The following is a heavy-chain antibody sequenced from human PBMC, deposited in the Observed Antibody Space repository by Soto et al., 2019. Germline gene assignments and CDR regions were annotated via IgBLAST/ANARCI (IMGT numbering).Heavy chain of an antibody. Sequence: QLQLQESGPGLVKPSETLSLTCTVSGGSISSSSYYWGWIRQPPGKGLEWIGSIYYSGSTYYNPSLKSRVTISVDTSKNQFSLKLSSVTAADTAVYYCAPLHRPKWELLPHSDYWGQGTLVTVSS. D-gene: IGHD1-26*01. CDR2: IYYSGST. J-gene: IGHJ4*02. CDR3: APLHRPKWELLPHSDY. V-gene: IGHV4-39*01. CDR1: GGSISSSSYY.